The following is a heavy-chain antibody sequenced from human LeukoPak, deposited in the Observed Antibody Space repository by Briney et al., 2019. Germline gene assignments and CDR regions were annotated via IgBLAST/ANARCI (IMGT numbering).Heavy chain of an antibody. CDR1: GGSISSYY. V-gene: IGHV4-4*07. Sequence: PSETLSLTCTVSGGSISSYYWSWIRQPAGKGLEWIGRIYTSGSTNYNPSLKSRVTMSVDTSKNQFSLKLSSVTAAATAAYYCASLEYSSSRRWFDPWGQGTLVTVSS. J-gene: IGHJ5*02. CDR2: IYTSGST. CDR3: ASLEYSSSRRWFDP. D-gene: IGHD6-6*01.